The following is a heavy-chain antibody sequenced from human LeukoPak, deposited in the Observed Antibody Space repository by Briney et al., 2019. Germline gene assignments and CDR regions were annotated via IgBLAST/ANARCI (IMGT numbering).Heavy chain of an antibody. D-gene: IGHD3-10*01. V-gene: IGHV1-2*02. J-gene: IGHJ5*02. Sequence: GASVKVSCKASGYTFTSYGISWVRQAPGQGLEWMGWINPNNGDSNYAQKFQDRVTMTRDTSITTAYMQVSRLTSDDTAFYYCARGGISSEEFDPWGQGTLVTVSS. CDR2: INPNNGDS. CDR1: GYTFTSYG. CDR3: ARGGISSEEFDP.